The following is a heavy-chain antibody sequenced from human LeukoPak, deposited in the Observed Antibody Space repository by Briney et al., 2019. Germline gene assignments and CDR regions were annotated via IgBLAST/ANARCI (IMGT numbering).Heavy chain of an antibody. V-gene: IGHV1-2*02. D-gene: IGHD6-13*01. CDR3: ARAQGIAAATDY. CDR2: TNPNSGGT. CDR1: GYTFTGYY. Sequence: ASVKVSCKASGYTFTGYYMHWVRQAPGQGLEWMGWTNPNSGGTNYAQKFQGRVTMTRDTSISTAYMELSRLRSDDTAVYYCARAQGIAAATDYWGQGTLVTVSS. J-gene: IGHJ4*02.